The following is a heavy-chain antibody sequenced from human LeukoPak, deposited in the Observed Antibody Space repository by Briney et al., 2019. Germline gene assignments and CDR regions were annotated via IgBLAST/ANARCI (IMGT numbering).Heavy chain of an antibody. Sequence: PGGSLRLSCAASGFTFSDYHMSWLRQAPGKGLEWVAVISSDGSGKHSAESVKGRFTISRDNSRNTLYLQMNSLRAEDTAVYYCARGISMVRGVIPSYNWFDPWGQGTLVTVSS. CDR1: GFTFSDYH. J-gene: IGHJ5*02. D-gene: IGHD3-10*01. CDR2: ISSDGSGK. V-gene: IGHV3-30*03. CDR3: ARGISMVRGVIPSYNWFDP.